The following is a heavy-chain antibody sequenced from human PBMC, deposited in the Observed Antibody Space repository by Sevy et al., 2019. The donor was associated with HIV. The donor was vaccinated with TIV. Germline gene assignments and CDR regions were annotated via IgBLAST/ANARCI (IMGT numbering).Heavy chain of an antibody. D-gene: IGHD3-16*02. CDR3: ARARAYDYVWGSYRYTTGLVDY. CDR1: GYTFTGYY. V-gene: IGHV1-2*02. Sequence: ASVKVSCKASGYTFTGYYMHWVRQAPGQGLEWMGWINPNSGGTNYAQKFQGRVTMTRDTSISTAYMELSRLRSDDTAVYYCARARAYDYVWGSYRYTTGLVDYWGQGTLVTVS. J-gene: IGHJ4*02. CDR2: INPNSGGT.